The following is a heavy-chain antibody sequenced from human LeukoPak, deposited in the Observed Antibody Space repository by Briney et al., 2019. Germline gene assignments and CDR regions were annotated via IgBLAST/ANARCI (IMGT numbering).Heavy chain of an antibody. Sequence: SVRVSCKASGGTFSSYAISWVRQAPGQGLEWMGRIIPILGIANYAQKFQGRVTITADKSTSTAYMELSSLRSEDTAVYYCARDRDFLAFWSGSWGQGTLVTVSS. V-gene: IGHV1-69*04. CDR3: ARDRDFLAFWSGS. CDR1: GGTFSSYA. J-gene: IGHJ5*02. CDR2: IIPILGIA. D-gene: IGHD3-3*01.